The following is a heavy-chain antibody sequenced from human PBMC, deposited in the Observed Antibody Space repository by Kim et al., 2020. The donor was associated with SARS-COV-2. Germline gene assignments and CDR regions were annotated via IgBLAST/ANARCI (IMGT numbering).Heavy chain of an antibody. CDR3: VRGYGWNCASVTCPGAFDS. V-gene: IGHV3-48*03. CDR2: ISQGGTTI. J-gene: IGHJ4*02. D-gene: IGHD2-8*02. Sequence: GGSLRLSCAASGFSFSSYEMKWVRQAPGKGLEWISYISQGGTTIDHAGSVKGRFTISRDDAKNSLYLQMNSLRAEDTAVHYCVRGYGWNCASVTCPGAFDSWGQGTLVTVSS. CDR1: GFSFSSYE.